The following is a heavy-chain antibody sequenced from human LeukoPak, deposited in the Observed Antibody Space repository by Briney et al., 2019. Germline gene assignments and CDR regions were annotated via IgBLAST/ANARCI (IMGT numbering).Heavy chain of an antibody. Sequence: ASVKVSCKASGYTYTSYGISWVRQAPGQGLEWMGWISAYNGNTNYAQKLQGRVTMTTDTSTSTAYMELRSLRSDDTAVYYCASYSDYGDYRWFDPWGQGTLVTVSS. V-gene: IGHV1-18*01. J-gene: IGHJ5*02. CDR1: GYTYTSYG. CDR3: ASYSDYGDYRWFDP. CDR2: ISAYNGNT. D-gene: IGHD4-17*01.